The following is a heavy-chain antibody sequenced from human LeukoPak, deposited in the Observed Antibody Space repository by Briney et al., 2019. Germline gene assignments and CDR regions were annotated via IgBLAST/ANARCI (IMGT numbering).Heavy chain of an antibody. V-gene: IGHV4-34*01. Sequence: SETLSLTCAVYGGSFSGYYWSWIRQPPGKGLEWIGEINHSGSTNYNPSLKSRVTISVDTSKNQFSLKLSSVTAADTAVYYCARSPRVVVPAATTRGYYYYGMDVWGKGTTITVSS. CDR3: ARSPRVVVPAATTRGYYYYGMDV. J-gene: IGHJ6*04. D-gene: IGHD2-2*01. CDR2: INHSGST. CDR1: GGSFSGYY.